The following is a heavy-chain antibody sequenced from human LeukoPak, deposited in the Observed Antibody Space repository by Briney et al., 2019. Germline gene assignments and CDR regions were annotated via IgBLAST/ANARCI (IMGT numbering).Heavy chain of an antibody. CDR3: ARDGGSYHNPP. CDR1: DGSFSGYY. J-gene: IGHJ5*02. CDR2: INHRGST. V-gene: IGHV4-34*01. Sequence: SETLSLTCAVYDGSFSGYYWSWIRQPPGKGLEWIGEINHRGSTNYNPSLKSRVTISVDTSKNQFSLKLSSVTAADTAVYYCARDGGSYHNPPWGQGTLVTVSS. D-gene: IGHD1-26*01.